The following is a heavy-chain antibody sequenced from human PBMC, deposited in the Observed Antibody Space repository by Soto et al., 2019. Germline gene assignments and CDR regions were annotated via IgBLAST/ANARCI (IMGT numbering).Heavy chain of an antibody. J-gene: IGHJ5*02. CDR1: GGSITSYY. CDR3: ARDLGGWYWFDP. V-gene: IGHV4-59*01. CDR2: IYSSGST. D-gene: IGHD6-19*01. Sequence: PSETLSLTCTVSGGSITSYYWNWIRQPPGKGLQWIGYIYSSGSTVYNPSLKSRVTMSVDTSKNQFSLKLNSVTAADTAVYYCARDLGGWYWFDPWGQGTLVTVSS.